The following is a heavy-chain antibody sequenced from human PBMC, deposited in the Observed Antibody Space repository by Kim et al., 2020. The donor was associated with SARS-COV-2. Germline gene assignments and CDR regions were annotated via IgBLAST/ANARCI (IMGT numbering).Heavy chain of an antibody. CDR3: ARVLEGYSSCWYFDY. CDR2: IYYSGST. D-gene: IGHD6-19*01. CDR1: GGSISSYY. J-gene: IGHJ4*02. V-gene: IGHV4-59*01. Sequence: SETLSLTCTVSGGSISSYYWSWIRQPPGKGLEWIGYIYYSGSTNYNPSLKSRVTISVDTSKNQFSLKLSSVTAADTAVYYCARVLEGYSSCWYFDYWGQGTLDTVYS.